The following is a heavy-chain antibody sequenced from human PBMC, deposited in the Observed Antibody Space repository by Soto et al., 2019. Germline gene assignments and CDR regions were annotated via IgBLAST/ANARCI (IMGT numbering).Heavy chain of an antibody. CDR1: GFTFSSYG. CDR2: ISYDGSNK. CDR3: AKDRAAAGTLYYYYGMDV. J-gene: IGHJ6*02. V-gene: IGHV3-30*18. Sequence: GVSLRLSCAASGFTFSSYGMHWVRQAPGKGLEWVAVISYDGSNKYYADSVKGRFTISRDNSKKTLCLQMNSLRAEDTAVYYCAKDRAAAGTLYYYYGMDVCGQETTFTV. D-gene: IGHD6-13*01.